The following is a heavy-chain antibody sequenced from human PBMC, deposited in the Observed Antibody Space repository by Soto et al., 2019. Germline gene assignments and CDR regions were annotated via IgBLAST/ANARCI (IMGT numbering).Heavy chain of an antibody. V-gene: IGHV4-59*08. CDR3: ARLLWSHPNWFDP. D-gene: IGHD3-10*01. Sequence: ETLSLTCTVSGGSISSYYWSWIRQPPGKGLEWIGYIYYSGSTNYNPSLKSRVTISVDTSKNQFSLKLSSVTAADTAVYYCARLLWSHPNWFDPWGQGTPVTVSS. J-gene: IGHJ5*02. CDR2: IYYSGST. CDR1: GGSISSYY.